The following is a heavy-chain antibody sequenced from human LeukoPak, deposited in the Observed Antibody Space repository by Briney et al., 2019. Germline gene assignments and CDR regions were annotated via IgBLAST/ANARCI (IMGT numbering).Heavy chain of an antibody. Sequence: GGFLRLSWAASGYTFSTFAMSWVRQAPGKGLEWVSSIGSGGSTNYAGSVQGRFTISRDNSKNTLYLQMNSLRAEDTAVYYCAKGTGGSSYSALDYWGQGTLVTVSS. V-gene: IGHV3-23*01. J-gene: IGHJ4*02. CDR1: GYTFSTFA. CDR3: AKGTGGSSYSALDY. D-gene: IGHD2-15*01. CDR2: IGSGGST.